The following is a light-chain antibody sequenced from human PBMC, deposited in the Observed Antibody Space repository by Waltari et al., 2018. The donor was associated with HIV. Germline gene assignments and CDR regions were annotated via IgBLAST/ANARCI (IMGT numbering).Light chain of an antibody. V-gene: IGLV2-8*01. Sequence: QSALTQPLSPSGSPGHSVTISCTGPISHVHGYDYASWYQHHPGKAPKLIIYEFTKRPSGVPDRFSGSKSDYAASLTVSGLQAEDEADYYCTSYTGSTNLLFGGGTKLTVL. CDR2: EFT. J-gene: IGLJ2*01. CDR1: ISHVHGYDY. CDR3: TSYTGSTNLL.